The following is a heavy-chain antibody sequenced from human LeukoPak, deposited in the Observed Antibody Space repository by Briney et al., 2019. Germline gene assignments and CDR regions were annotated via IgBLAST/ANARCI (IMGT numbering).Heavy chain of an antibody. J-gene: IGHJ6*04. CDR2: IYTSGST. V-gene: IGHV4-4*07. Sequence: PSETLSLTCTVSGGSISSYYWSWIRQPAGKGLEWIGRIYTSGSTNYNPSLKSRVTMSVDTSKNQFSLKLSSVTAADTAVYYCARVLRYDFWSGYYMDVWGKGTTVTVSS. CDR1: GGSISSYY. CDR3: ARVLRYDFWSGYYMDV. D-gene: IGHD3-3*01.